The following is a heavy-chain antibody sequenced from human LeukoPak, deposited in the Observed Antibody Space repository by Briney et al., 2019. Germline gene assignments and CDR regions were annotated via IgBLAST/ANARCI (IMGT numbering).Heavy chain of an antibody. J-gene: IGHJ4*02. CDR1: GGSISSGSYY. Sequence: PSETLSLTCTVSGGSISSGSYYWRWIRQPAGKGLEWIGRIYTSGSTNYNPSLKSRVTISVDTSKNQFSLKLSSVTAADTAVYYCARISLLGITDYWGQGTLVTVSS. CDR3: ARISLLGITDY. CDR2: IYTSGST. D-gene: IGHD7-27*01. V-gene: IGHV4-61*02.